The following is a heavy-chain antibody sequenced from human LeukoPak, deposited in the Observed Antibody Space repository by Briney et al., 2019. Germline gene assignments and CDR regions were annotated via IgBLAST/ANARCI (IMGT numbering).Heavy chain of an antibody. CDR2: IYYGGST. CDR1: GGSISSHY. CDR3: ARDHGTLDAFDI. V-gene: IGHV4-59*11. J-gene: IGHJ3*02. Sequence: SETLPLTCTVSGGSISSHYWSWIRQPPGKGLEWIGYIYYGGSTNYNPSLKSRVTISVDTSKNQFSLKLSSVTAADTAVYYCARDHGTLDAFDIWGQGTMVTVSS. D-gene: IGHD1-1*01.